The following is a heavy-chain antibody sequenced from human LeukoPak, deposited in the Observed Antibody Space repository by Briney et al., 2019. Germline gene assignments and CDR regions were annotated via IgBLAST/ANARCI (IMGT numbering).Heavy chain of an antibody. J-gene: IGHJ5*02. V-gene: IGHV3-21*01. CDR3: ASRSLYRGLRFLEKGKSWFDP. CDR2: ISSSSSYI. D-gene: IGHD3-3*01. Sequence: PGGSLRLSCAASGFTFSSYSMNWVRQAPGKGLEWVSSISSSSSYIYYADSVKGRFTISRDNAKNSLYLQMNSLRAEDTAVYYCASRSLYRGLRFLEKGKSWFDPWGQGTLVTVSS. CDR1: GFTFSSYS.